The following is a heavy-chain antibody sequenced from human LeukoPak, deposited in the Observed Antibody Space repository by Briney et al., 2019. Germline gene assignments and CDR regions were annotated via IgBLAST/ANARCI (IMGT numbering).Heavy chain of an antibody. V-gene: IGHV3-23*01. CDR3: VKDSGRLWFAEPSVEFDS. CDR2: ITLSDGST. D-gene: IGHD3-10*01. J-gene: IGHJ5*01. CDR1: GFTFSGFA. Sequence: GGSLRLSCEASGFTFSGFAMSWVRQAPGKGLEWVSFITLSDGSTYYADSVKGRFTISRDTSKNTLYLQINSLKVEDTALYYCVKDSGRLWFAEPSVEFDSWGQGTLVTVSS.